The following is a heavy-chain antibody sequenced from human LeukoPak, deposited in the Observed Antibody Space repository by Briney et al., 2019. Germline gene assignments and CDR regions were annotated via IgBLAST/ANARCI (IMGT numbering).Heavy chain of an antibody. CDR3: ARVAVNYYGSGTYDDY. J-gene: IGHJ4*02. CDR1: GFTFTDYY. V-gene: IGHV3-11*01. Sequence: GGSLRLSCAASGFTFTDYYMSWICQAPGKGLEWISSISTSGTTIYYADSVKGRFTISRDNARNSLYLQMNSLRAEDTAVYYCARVAVNYYGSGTYDDYWGQGTLVTVSS. CDR2: ISTSGTTI. D-gene: IGHD3-10*01.